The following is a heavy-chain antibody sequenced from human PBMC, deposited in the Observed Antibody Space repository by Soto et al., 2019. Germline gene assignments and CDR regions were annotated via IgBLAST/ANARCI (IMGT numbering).Heavy chain of an antibody. CDR3: VGYYYNTRGYYYDY. Sequence: ASVKVSCKASGGTFSSFAISWVRQAPGQGLEWMARIIPIFDTANYAQKFQGRVTITADESTSTAYMELSSLRSEDTAVYYCVGYYYNTRGYYYDYWGQGTLVTVSS. CDR2: IIPIFDTA. CDR1: GGTFSSFA. D-gene: IGHD3-22*01. J-gene: IGHJ4*02. V-gene: IGHV1-69*13.